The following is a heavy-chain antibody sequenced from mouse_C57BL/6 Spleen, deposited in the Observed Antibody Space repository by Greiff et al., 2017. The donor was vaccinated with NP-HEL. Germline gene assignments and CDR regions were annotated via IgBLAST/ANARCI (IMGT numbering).Heavy chain of an antibody. CDR2: IDPSDSET. Sequence: QVQLQQPGAELVRPGSSVKLSCKASGYTFTSYWMHWVKQRPIQGLEWIGNIDPSDSETHYNQKFKDKATLTVDKSSSTAYMQLSSLTSEDSAVYYCARSRYDYDPYFDVWGTGTTVTVSS. J-gene: IGHJ1*03. V-gene: IGHV1-52*01. CDR1: GYTFTSYW. CDR3: ARSRYDYDPYFDV. D-gene: IGHD2-4*01.